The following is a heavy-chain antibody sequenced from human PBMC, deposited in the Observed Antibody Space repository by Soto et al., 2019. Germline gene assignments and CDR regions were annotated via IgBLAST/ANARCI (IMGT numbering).Heavy chain of an antibody. Sequence: QVQLVQSGAEVKKPGASVKVSCSASGYTFTSYGISWVRQAPGQGLEWMGWISAYNDKTTYAQKFQGRLTMTTDTSSNTAYMELRSLRYDDTAVYYCARFTGISKWTFDSWGQGTLVTVSS. V-gene: IGHV1-18*01. CDR1: GYTFTSYG. D-gene: IGHD1-26*01. CDR3: ARFTGISKWTFDS. CDR2: ISAYNDKT. J-gene: IGHJ4*02.